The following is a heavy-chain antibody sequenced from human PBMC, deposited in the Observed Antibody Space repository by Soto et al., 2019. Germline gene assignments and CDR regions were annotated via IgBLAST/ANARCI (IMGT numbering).Heavy chain of an antibody. CDR1: GYTFTSYG. CDR2: ISAYNGNT. CDR3: ARGNDLFDP. Sequence: ASVKVSCKASGYTFTSYGISWVRQAPGQGLEWMGWISAYNGNTNYAQKLQGRVTITADESTSTAYMELSSLRSEDTAVYYCARGNDLFDPWGQGTLVTVSS. V-gene: IGHV1-18*04. J-gene: IGHJ5*02.